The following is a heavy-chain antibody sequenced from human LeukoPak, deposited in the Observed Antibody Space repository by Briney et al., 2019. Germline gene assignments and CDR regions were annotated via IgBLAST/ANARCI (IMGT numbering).Heavy chain of an antibody. CDR2: ISYDGSNK. V-gene: IGHV3-30*04. Sequence: GGSLRLSCAASVFTFSSYAMHWVRQAPGKGLEWVAVISYDGSNKYYADSVKGRFTISRDNSKNTLYLQMNSLRAEDTAVYYCARDPARDGYNGPDYWGQGTLVTVSS. J-gene: IGHJ4*02. CDR1: VFTFSSYA. CDR3: ARDPARDGYNGPDY. D-gene: IGHD5-24*01.